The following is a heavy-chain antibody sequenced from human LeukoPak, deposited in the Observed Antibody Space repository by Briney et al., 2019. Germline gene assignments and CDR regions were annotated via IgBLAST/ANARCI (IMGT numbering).Heavy chain of an antibody. V-gene: IGHV1-46*01. D-gene: IGHD1-26*01. Sequence: ASVKVSCKASGYTFTSYYMHWVRQAPGQGLEWMGIINPSGGSTSCAQKFQGRVTMTRDTSTSTVYMELSSLRSEDTAVYYCARETRWELLVPYFDYWGQGTLVTVSS. CDR2: INPSGGST. J-gene: IGHJ4*02. CDR1: GYTFTSYY. CDR3: ARETRWELLVPYFDY.